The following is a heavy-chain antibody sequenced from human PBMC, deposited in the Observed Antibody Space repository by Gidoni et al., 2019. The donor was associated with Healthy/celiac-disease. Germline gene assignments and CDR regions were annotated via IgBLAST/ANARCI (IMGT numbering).Heavy chain of an antibody. CDR3: ARNTYYDFWSGYFKGANWFDP. V-gene: IGHV4-34*01. CDR1: GGSFSGYY. Sequence: QVQLQQWGAGLLKPSETLSLTCAVYGGSFSGYYWSWIRQPPGKGLEWIGEINHSGSTNYNPSLKSRVTISVDTSKNQFSLKLSSVTAADTAVYYYARNTYYDFWSGYFKGANWFDPWGQGTLVTVSS. D-gene: IGHD3-3*01. J-gene: IGHJ5*02. CDR2: INHSGST.